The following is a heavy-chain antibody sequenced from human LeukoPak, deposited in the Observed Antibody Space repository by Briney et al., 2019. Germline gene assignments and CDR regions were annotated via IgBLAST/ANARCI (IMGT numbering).Heavy chain of an antibody. CDR1: GGSISSYY. J-gene: IGHJ3*02. V-gene: IGHV4-4*07. Sequence: SETLSLTCTVSGGSISSYYWSWIRQPAGKGLEWIGRIYTSGSTNYNPSLKSRVTMSVDTSKNQFSLKLSSVTAADTAAYYCARDSGYYGSGSLDAFDIWGQGTMVTVSS. CDR3: ARDSGYYGSGSLDAFDI. D-gene: IGHD3-10*01. CDR2: IYTSGST.